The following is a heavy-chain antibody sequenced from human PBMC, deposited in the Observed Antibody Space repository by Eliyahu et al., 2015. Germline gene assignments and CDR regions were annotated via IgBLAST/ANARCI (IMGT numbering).Heavy chain of an antibody. CDR1: GFXFSYYG. CDR3: VKDSERWERLDS. CDR2: ITKDGSEK. D-gene: IGHD1-26*01. J-gene: IGHJ4*02. Sequence: VQLVESGGGAVQPGGSLRLSXLASGFXFSYYGMQWVRQAXDKGLEWVAFITKDGSEKYYSDSIKGRFTISRDNSKSTLYLQMNSLRVEDTAVYYCVKDSERWERLDSWGQGTLVTVSS. V-gene: IGHV3-30*02.